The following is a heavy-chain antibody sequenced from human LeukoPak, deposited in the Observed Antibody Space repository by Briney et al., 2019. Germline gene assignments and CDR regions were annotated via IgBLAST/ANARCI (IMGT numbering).Heavy chain of an antibody. D-gene: IGHD1-7*01. V-gene: IGHV3-9*01. Sequence: GRSLRLACAASGFTFDDYAMHWVRQAPGKGLEWVSGISWNSGSIGYADSVKGRFTISRDNAKNSLYLQMNSLRAEDTALYYCAKSQTGTTSFDYWGQGTLVTVSS. J-gene: IGHJ4*02. CDR3: AKSQTGTTSFDY. CDR1: GFTFDDYA. CDR2: ISWNSGSI.